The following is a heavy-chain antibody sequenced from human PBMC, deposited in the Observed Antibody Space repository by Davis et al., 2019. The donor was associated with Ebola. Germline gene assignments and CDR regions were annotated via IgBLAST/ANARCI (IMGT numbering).Heavy chain of an antibody. J-gene: IGHJ5*02. Sequence: GESLKISCVASGFTFSDYAITWVRQAPGKGLEWVSIISRTGGRTYYADSVKGRFTISRDNAKNSLYLQMNSLRDEDTAVYYCARSRASGWYWFDPWGQGTLVTVSS. D-gene: IGHD6-19*01. V-gene: IGHV3-23*01. CDR3: ARSRASGWYWFDP. CDR2: ISRTGGRT. CDR1: GFTFSDYA.